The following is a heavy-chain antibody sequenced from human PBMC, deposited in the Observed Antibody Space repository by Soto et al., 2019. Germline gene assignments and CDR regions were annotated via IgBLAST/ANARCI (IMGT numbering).Heavy chain of an antibody. J-gene: IGHJ4*02. V-gene: IGHV4-4*02. D-gene: IGHD3-22*01. CDR1: GGSISSSNW. CDR3: ARGRTYYYDSSGYYWGY. Sequence: QVQLQESGPGLVKPSGTLSLTCAVSGGSISSSNWWSWVRQPPGKGLEWIGEIYHSGSTNYNPSLKSRVTISVDKSKNQFSLKLSSVTAADTPVYYCARGRTYYYDSSGYYWGYWGQGTLVTVSS. CDR2: IYHSGST.